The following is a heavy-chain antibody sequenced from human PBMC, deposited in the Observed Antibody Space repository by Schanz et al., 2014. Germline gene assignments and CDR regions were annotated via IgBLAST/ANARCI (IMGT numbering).Heavy chain of an antibody. D-gene: IGHD3-10*01. J-gene: IGHJ4*02. V-gene: IGHV3-23*01. Sequence: EAQLLESGGGLVRPGGSLRLSCAASGFTFSSYTMNWVRQAPGKGLEWVSAISGSGGSTVYADSVKGRFTISRDNSKNTLYLQMNSLRAEDTAVYYCAKDQGSYGSGSYSYFDYWGQGTLAAVSS. CDR3: AKDQGSYGSGSYSYFDY. CDR1: GFTFSSYT. CDR2: ISGSGGST.